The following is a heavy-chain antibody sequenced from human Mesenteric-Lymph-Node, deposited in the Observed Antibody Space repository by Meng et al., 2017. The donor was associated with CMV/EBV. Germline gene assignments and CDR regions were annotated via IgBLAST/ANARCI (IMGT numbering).Heavy chain of an antibody. CDR1: GFTFSTYG. Sequence: GGSLRLSCAASGFTFSTYGMTWVRQAPRRGLEWVSIIGHSGTSTYYADSVRGRFTVSRDNSKNTLYLQMNSLRVEDTAIYYCAKRYGSGSFDYWGQGTLVTVSS. CDR2: IGHSGTST. D-gene: IGHD3-10*01. V-gene: IGHV3-23*01. CDR3: AKRYGSGSFDY. J-gene: IGHJ4*02.